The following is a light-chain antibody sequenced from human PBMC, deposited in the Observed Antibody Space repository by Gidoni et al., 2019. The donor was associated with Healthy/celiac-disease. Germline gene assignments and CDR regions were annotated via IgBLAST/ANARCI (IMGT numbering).Light chain of an antibody. J-gene: IGKJ2*01. CDR3: QQSYSTPYT. CDR1: QSISSY. V-gene: IGKV1-39*01. CDR2: AAS. Sequence: DIQMTHSPASLPASVGDRVTITCRASQSISSYLNWYQQKPGKAPKLLIYAASSWQSGVPSRFSGSGSGTDFTLTISSLQPEDFATYYCQQSYSTPYTFGQGTKLEIK.